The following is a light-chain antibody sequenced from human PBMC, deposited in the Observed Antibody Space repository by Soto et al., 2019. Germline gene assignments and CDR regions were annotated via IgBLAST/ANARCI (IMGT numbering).Light chain of an antibody. CDR3: SSFTTTNTYV. CDR2: EVS. V-gene: IGLV2-14*01. CDR1: SSDVGTHNF. Sequence: QSVLTQPASVSGSPGQSIAMSCTGTSSDVGTHNFVSWYQQHPGKAPKLIIYEVSNRPLGVSDRFFGSKSGNTASLTISGLQAEDEADYYCSSFTTTNTYVFGTGTKVTVL. J-gene: IGLJ1*01.